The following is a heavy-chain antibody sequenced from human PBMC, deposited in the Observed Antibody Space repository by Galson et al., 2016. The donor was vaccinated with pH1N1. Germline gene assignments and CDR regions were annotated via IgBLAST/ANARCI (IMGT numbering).Heavy chain of an antibody. J-gene: IGHJ4*02. CDR1: GFTFSTYA. D-gene: IGHD3-3*01. V-gene: IGHV3-30*02. Sequence: SLRLSCAASGFTFSTYAMHWVRQAGKGLEWVAFIRSDGGNEHYVDSVKGRFTISRDNSKNTLYLQMSSLRLEDTALYYCAKDLKVFWSGYLDSGGQGALVTVSS. CDR3: AKDLKVFWSGYLDS. CDR2: IRSDGGNE.